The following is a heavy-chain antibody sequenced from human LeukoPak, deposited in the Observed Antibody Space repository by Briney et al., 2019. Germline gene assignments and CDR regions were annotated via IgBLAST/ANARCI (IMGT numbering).Heavy chain of an antibody. CDR3: AKYVGAFDY. D-gene: IGHD1-26*01. CDR2: ISGSGGST. V-gene: IGHV3-23*01. CDR1: GFTVSSYS. Sequence: GGSLRLSCAASGFTVSSYSMNWVRQAPGKGLEWVSAISGSGGSTYYADSVKGRFTISRDNPKNALYLQMNSLRAEDTAVYYCAKYVGAFDYWGQGTLVTVSS. J-gene: IGHJ4*02.